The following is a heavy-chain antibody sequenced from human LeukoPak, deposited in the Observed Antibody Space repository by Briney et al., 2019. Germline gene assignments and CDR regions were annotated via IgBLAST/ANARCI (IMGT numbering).Heavy chain of an antibody. D-gene: IGHD2-15*01. V-gene: IGHV4-4*08. J-gene: IGHJ4*02. CDR1: GDSISGYY. Sequence: SETLSLTCTVSGDSISGYYWSWIRQAPGKGLEWIGTIYHSGSTEYNPSLKSRVAIFVDTSKNQFSLILHSVAAADTAVYYCARRSEFDNTHYHYFDYWGQGALVTVSS. CDR3: ARRSEFDNTHYHYFDY. CDR2: IYHSGST.